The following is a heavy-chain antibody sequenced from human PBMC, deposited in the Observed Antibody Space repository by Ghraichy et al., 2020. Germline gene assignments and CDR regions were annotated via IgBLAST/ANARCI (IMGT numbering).Heavy chain of an antibody. CDR2: TYYRSKWYN. J-gene: IGHJ4*02. CDR1: GDSVSSNSAA. V-gene: IGHV6-1*01. CDR3: ARGVPFDISSWYYFDY. D-gene: IGHD6-13*01. Sequence: SQTLSLTCAISGDSVSSNSAAWNWIRQSPSRGLEWLGRTYYRSKWYNDYAVSVKSRITINPDTSKNQFSLQLNSVTPEDTAVYYCARGVPFDISSWYYFDYWGQGTLVTVSS.